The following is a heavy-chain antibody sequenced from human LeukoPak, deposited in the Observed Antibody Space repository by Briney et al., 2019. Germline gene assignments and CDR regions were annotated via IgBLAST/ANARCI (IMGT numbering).Heavy chain of an antibody. J-gene: IGHJ4*02. CDR2: INAGGGST. V-gene: IGHV3-23*01. CDR1: GFTFSSFA. Sequence: GGSLRLSCAASGFTFSSFAMNWVRQAPGKGLELISAINAGGGSTYYADAVKGRFTISRDNSKNTLYLQMNSLRAEDTAVYYCANPARTDYVDYWGQGTLVTVSS. D-gene: IGHD1-14*01. CDR3: ANPARTDYVDY.